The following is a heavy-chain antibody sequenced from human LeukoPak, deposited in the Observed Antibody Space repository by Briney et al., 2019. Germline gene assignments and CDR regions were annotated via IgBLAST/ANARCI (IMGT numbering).Heavy chain of an antibody. V-gene: IGHV3-23*01. CDR2: ITASGGST. J-gene: IGHJ4*02. D-gene: IGHD3-22*01. Sequence: PGGSLRLSCAASGFTFSSSAMSWVRQAPGRGLEWVSTITASGGSTYYADSVKGRFTISSDNSKNTLSLQMNSLRVEDTAIYFCAKGLGRSGYYPADYWGQGTLVTVSS. CDR3: AKGLGRSGYYPADY. CDR1: GFTFSSSA.